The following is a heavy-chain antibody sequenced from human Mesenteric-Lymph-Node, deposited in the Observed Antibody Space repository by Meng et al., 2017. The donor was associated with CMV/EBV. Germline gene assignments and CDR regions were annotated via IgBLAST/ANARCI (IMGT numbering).Heavy chain of an antibody. Sequence: LSLTCAASGFIFDDDTMHWVRQSPGKGLEWVSLITWDGGMSFYADSVKGRFTISGDNAKNTLYLQMNSLRAEDTAVYYCARDGSSRGAYYFDYWGQGTLVTVSS. CDR1: GFIFDDDT. CDR3: ARDGSSRGAYYFDY. CDR2: ITWDGGMS. D-gene: IGHD6-6*01. J-gene: IGHJ4*02. V-gene: IGHV3-43*01.